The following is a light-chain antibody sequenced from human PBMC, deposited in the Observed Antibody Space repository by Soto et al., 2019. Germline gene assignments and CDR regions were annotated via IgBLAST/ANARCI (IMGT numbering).Light chain of an antibody. Sequence: QSVLTQPPSASGNPGQRLTIFCSGRASNIFSNYVYWYRQLPGMAPRLLISMNDQRSSGVPDRFSGSKSGTSVSLAISGLRSEEEADYYCASWDDSLSGYVFGTGTKVTVL. CDR3: ASWDDSLSGYV. CDR1: ASNIFSNY. J-gene: IGLJ1*01. CDR2: MND. V-gene: IGLV1-47*01.